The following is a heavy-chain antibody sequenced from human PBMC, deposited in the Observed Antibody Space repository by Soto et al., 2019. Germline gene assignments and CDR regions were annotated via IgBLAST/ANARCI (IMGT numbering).Heavy chain of an antibody. Sequence: SETLSLTCGVSTGSFRGFYWSWIRQPPGKGLEWIGEINYSGFTNYNPSLKSRVTISRATSTNQFSLKLTSATAADSAVYYCARATVKVGATLFDYWGQGTLVTVSS. V-gene: IGHV4-34*01. CDR3: ARATVKVGATLFDY. CDR2: INYSGFT. CDR1: TGSFRGFY. D-gene: IGHD1-26*01. J-gene: IGHJ4*02.